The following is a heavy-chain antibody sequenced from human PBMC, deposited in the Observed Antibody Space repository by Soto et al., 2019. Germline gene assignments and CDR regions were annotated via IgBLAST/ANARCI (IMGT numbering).Heavy chain of an antibody. V-gene: IGHV4-39*01. J-gene: IGHJ5*02. CDR2: MYYTGNK. D-gene: IGHD6-6*01. Sequence: SETLSLTCTVSGGSISSSTYYWDWIRQPSGKGLEWIGAMYYTGNKNYNPSLESRVTMSVDTSKNQFSLKLSSVTPTDTAVYYCARRSSSSLGSLFDPWGRGILVTVSS. CDR1: GGSISSSTYY. CDR3: ARRSSSSLGSLFDP.